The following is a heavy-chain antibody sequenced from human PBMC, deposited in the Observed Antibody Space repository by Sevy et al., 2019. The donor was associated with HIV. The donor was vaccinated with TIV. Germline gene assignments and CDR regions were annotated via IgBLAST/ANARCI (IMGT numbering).Heavy chain of an antibody. D-gene: IGHD3-3*01. CDR2: IYYSGST. Sequence: SETLSLTCTVSGGSISSSSYYWGWIRQPPGKGLEWIVSIYYSGSTYYNPSLKSRVTISVDTSKNQFSLKLSSVTAADTAVYYCARHASVLRFLDWLFDYWGQGTLVTVSS. J-gene: IGHJ4*02. V-gene: IGHV4-39*01. CDR3: ARHASVLRFLDWLFDY. CDR1: GGSISSSSYY.